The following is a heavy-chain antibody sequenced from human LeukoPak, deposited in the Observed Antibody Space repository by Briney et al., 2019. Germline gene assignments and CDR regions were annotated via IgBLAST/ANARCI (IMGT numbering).Heavy chain of an antibody. V-gene: IGHV1-46*01. CDR2: INPSGGST. D-gene: IGHD4-17*01. J-gene: IGHJ5*02. CDR3: ARDYGDYGGGNWFDP. Sequence: ASVKVSCKASGYTFTSYYMHWVQQAPGQGLEWMGIINPSGGSTSYAQKFQGRVTMTRDTSTSTVYMELSSLRSEDTAVYYCARDYGDYGGGNWFDPWGQGTLVTVSS. CDR1: GYTFTSYY.